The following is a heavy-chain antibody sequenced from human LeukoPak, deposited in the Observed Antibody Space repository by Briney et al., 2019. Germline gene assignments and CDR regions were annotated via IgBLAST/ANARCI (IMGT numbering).Heavy chain of an antibody. J-gene: IGHJ5*02. CDR2: IYTSGST. Sequence: PSQTLSLTCTVSGGSISSGSYYWSWIRQPAGKGLEWIGRIYTSGSTNYNPSPKSRVTISVDTSQNQFSLKLTSVTAADTAVYYCARVTIIGVVFDPWGQGTLVTVSS. CDR1: GGSISSGSYY. V-gene: IGHV4-61*02. D-gene: IGHD3-3*01. CDR3: ARVTIIGVVFDP.